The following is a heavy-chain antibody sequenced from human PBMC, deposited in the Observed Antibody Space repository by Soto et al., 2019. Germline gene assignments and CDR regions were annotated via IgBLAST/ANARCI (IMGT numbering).Heavy chain of an antibody. J-gene: IGHJ6*02. CDR1: GGSISSGGYY. CDR3: ARDHGSSGYSYGYRGYYGMDV. Sequence: QVQLQESGPGLVKPSQTLSLTCTVSGGSISSGGYYWSWIRQHPGKGLEWIGYIYYRGSTYYNPSLKSRVTISVDTSKNQFSLKLSSVTAADTAVYYCARDHGSSGYSYGYRGYYGMDVWGQGTTVTVSS. V-gene: IGHV4-31*03. CDR2: IYYRGST. D-gene: IGHD5-18*01.